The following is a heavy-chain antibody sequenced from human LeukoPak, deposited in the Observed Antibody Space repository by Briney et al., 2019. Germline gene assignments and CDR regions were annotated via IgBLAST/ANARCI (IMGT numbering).Heavy chain of an antibody. CDR1: GFTFDDYA. D-gene: IGHD3-9*01. CDR2: ISGDGGST. CDR3: AKDNRRYYDILTGYYKSGPNYFDY. J-gene: IGHJ4*02. V-gene: IGHV3-43*02. Sequence: GGSLRLSCAASGFTFDDYAMHWVRHAPGRGLEWVSLISGDGGSTYYADSVKGRFTISRDNSKNSLYLQMNSLRTEDTALYYCAKDNRRYYDILTGYYKSGPNYFDYWGQGTLVTVSS.